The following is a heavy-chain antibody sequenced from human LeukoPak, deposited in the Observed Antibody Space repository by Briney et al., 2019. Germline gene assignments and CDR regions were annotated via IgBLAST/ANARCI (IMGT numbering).Heavy chain of an antibody. Sequence: GGSLRLSCAASGFTFSSYSMNWVRQAPGKGLEWVSSISSSSSYIYYADSVKGRFTISRDNAKNSLYLQMKSLRPEDTASYYCARGIRYCANGVCYRAVFDYWGQGTLVTVSS. CDR2: ISSSSSYI. CDR3: ARGIRYCANGVCYRAVFDY. J-gene: IGHJ4*02. CDR1: GFTFSSYS. D-gene: IGHD2-8*01. V-gene: IGHV3-21*01.